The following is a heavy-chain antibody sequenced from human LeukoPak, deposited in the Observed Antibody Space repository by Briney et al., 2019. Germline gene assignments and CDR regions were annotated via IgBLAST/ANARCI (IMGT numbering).Heavy chain of an antibody. J-gene: IGHJ4*02. CDR2: IGPGGDNT. Sequence: GGSLRLSCAASGFTFSTYGMHWVRQAPGKGLEYVSGIGPGGDNTYYAKSVKGRFTISRDDSKHMLYLQMDSLRSDDMAVYYRARGAQLTDYWGQGTLVTVSS. CDR1: GFTFSTYG. V-gene: IGHV3-64*01. CDR3: ARGAQLTDY. D-gene: IGHD6-13*01.